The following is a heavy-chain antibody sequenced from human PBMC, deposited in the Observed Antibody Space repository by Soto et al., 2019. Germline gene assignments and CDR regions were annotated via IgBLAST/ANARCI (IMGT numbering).Heavy chain of an antibody. CDR3: AAEAVAGRVGEFAP. CDR2: IVVGSGNT. J-gene: IGHJ5*02. CDR1: GFTFTSSA. V-gene: IGHV1-58*01. Sequence: QMQLVQSGPEVKKPGTSVKVSCKASGFTFTSSAVQWVRQARGQRLEWIGWIVVGSGNTNYAQKFQERVTITRDMSTSTAYMELSSLRSEDTAVYYCAAEAVAGRVGEFAPWGQGTLVTVSS. D-gene: IGHD6-19*01.